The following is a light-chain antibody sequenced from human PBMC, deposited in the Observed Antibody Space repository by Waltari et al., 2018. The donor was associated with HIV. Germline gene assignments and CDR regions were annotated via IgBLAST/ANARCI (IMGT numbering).Light chain of an antibody. CDR1: SSDVGRYLL. CDR2: EVA. Sequence: SALTQPASVSGSPGQSIPISRTGSSSDVGRYLLVSCYQRHPGKVPKFIIYEVAKRPSGVSNRFSGSKSGNTASLTISGLQAEDEADYYCCSYAGSSTLIFGGGTKLTVL. CDR3: CSYAGSSTLI. J-gene: IGLJ2*01. V-gene: IGLV2-23*02.